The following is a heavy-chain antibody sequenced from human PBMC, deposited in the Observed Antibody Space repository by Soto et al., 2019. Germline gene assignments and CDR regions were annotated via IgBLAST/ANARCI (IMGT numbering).Heavy chain of an antibody. D-gene: IGHD4-4*01. V-gene: IGHV4-61*01. Sequence: SETLSLTCTVSGDSVNSGIYYWSWIRQPPGKGLDWIGYIYYTGSTNYNPSLKSRVTMSVDTSKNQFSLKLNSVTAADTAVYYCARMSVTSKNRFDPWVQGTLVTVSS. CDR1: GDSVNSGIYY. CDR2: IYYTGST. J-gene: IGHJ5*02. CDR3: ARMSVTSKNRFDP.